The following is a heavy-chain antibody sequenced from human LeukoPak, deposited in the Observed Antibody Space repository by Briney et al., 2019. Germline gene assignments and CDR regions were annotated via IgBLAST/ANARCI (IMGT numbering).Heavy chain of an antibody. CDR2: ISSSGRT. CDR1: MFTVSSHS. D-gene: IGHD3-10*01. CDR3: ARGPVWFGELGGWFDP. Sequence: GGSLRLSCAASMFTVSSHSMTWVRQAPGKGLDRVSVISSSGRTYYGDSVKGRFTISRDNSKNTVYLQMNSLRVDDTAVYYCARGPVWFGELGGWFDPWGQGILVTVSS. V-gene: IGHV3-53*01. J-gene: IGHJ5*02.